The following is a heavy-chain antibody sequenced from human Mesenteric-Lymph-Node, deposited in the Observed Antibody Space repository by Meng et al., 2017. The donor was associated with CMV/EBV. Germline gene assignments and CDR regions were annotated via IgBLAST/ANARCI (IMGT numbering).Heavy chain of an antibody. CDR3: ARDGPDTAMVTLHFQH. D-gene: IGHD5-18*01. Sequence: SVKVSCKASGGTFNSYTFSWVRQAPGQGLEWMGRVIPILGTANYAQKFQGRVTIIADKSTSTAYMELSSLRSEDTAVYYCARDGPDTAMVTLHFQHWGQGTLVTVSS. CDR1: GGTFNSYT. V-gene: IGHV1-69*08. CDR2: VIPILGTA. J-gene: IGHJ1*01.